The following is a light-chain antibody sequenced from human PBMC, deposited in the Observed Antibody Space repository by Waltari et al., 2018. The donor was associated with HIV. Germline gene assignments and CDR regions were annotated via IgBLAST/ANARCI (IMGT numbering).Light chain of an antibody. J-gene: IGKJ4*01. CDR2: GAS. CDR3: QQTYSAPVT. V-gene: IGKV1-39*01. Sequence: DIQMTQSPSSLSASVGDRVTITFRASQTFGEYINWYQVRPGTAPKLLAFGASTLHSTVSSRFSASGSATEFTLTIKSLQREDVATYFCQQTYSAPVTFGGGTRVEI. CDR1: QTFGEY.